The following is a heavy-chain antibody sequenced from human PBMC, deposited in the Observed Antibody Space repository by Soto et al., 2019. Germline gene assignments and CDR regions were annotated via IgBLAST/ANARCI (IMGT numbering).Heavy chain of an antibody. CDR2: ISAYNGNT. CDR1: GYTFTSYG. J-gene: IGHJ6*03. D-gene: IGHD2-2*01. Sequence: GASVKVSCKASGYTFTSYGISWVRQAPGQGLEWMGWISAYNGNTNYAQKLQGSVTMTTDTSTSTAYMELRSLRSDDTAVYYCARDAYCSSTSCYVYYYYMDVWGKGTTVTVSS. CDR3: ARDAYCSSTSCYVYYYYMDV. V-gene: IGHV1-18*01.